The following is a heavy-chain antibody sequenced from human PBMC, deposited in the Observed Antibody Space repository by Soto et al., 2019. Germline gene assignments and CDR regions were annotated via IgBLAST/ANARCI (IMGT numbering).Heavy chain of an antibody. V-gene: IGHV3-30*18. CDR3: AKTVAGAFDI. Sequence: PGGSLRLSCAASGFTFSSYGMHWVRQAPGKGLEWVAVISYDGSNKYYADSVKGRFTISRDNYKNTLYLQMNSLRAEDTAVYYCAKTVAGAFDIWGQGTMGTVSS. D-gene: IGHD6-19*01. CDR1: GFTFSSYG. J-gene: IGHJ3*02. CDR2: ISYDGSNK.